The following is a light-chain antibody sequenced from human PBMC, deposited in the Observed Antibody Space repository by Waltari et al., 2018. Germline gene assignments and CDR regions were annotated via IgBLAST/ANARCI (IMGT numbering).Light chain of an antibody. CDR2: KVS. J-gene: IGKJ1*01. Sequence: DVVMTQSPLSLPVTLGQPASISCRSSQSLVHSDGNNYLSWFQQRPGQSPRRLIYKVSSRDSGVPDRFGGSGSGTDVTLKISRVEAEDVGVYYCMQGTHWPPWTFGQGTKVEIQ. CDR3: MQGTHWPPWT. V-gene: IGKV2-30*02. CDR1: QSLVHSDGNNY.